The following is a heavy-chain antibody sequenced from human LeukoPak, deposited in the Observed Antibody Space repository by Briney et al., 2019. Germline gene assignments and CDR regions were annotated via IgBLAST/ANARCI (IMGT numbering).Heavy chain of an antibody. CDR1: GGSISSSNW. V-gene: IGHV4-4*02. CDR3: ARYYGDYGYWFDP. J-gene: IGHJ5*02. D-gene: IGHD4-17*01. CDR2: IYHSGST. Sequence: PSGTLSLTCAVPGGSISSSNWWSWVRQPPGKGLEWIGEIYHSGSTNYNPSLKSRVTISVDKSKNQFSLKLSSVTAADTAVYYCARYYGDYGYWFDPWGQGTLVTVSS.